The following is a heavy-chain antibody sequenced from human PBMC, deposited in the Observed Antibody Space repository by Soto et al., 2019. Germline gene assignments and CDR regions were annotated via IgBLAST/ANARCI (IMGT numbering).Heavy chain of an antibody. D-gene: IGHD3-16*01. CDR3: AGLSGLGGGGYYYYYYGMDV. J-gene: IGHJ6*02. V-gene: IGHV1-8*01. CDR2: MNPNSGNT. CDR1: GYTFTRYD. Sequence: GASVKVSCKASGYTFTRYDINWVRQATGQGLEWMGWMNPNSGNTGYAQKFQGRVTMTRNTSISTAYMELGSLRSEEPAVYYCAGLSGLGGGGYYYYYYGMDVWGQGTTVTVSS.